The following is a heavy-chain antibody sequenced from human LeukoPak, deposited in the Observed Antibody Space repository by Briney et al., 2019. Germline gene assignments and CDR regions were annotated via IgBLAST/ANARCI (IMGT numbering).Heavy chain of an antibody. CDR3: ARVYLPWIQLWLRGGYYFDY. CDR2: ISAYNGNT. D-gene: IGHD5-18*01. J-gene: IGHJ4*02. CDR1: GYTFTSYG. Sequence: ASVKVSCKASGYTFTSYGISWVRQAPGQGLEWMGWISAYNGNTNYAQKLQGRVTMTTDTSTSTAYMELRSLRSDDTAVYYCARVYLPWIQLWLRGGYYFDYWGQGTLVTVSS. V-gene: IGHV1-18*01.